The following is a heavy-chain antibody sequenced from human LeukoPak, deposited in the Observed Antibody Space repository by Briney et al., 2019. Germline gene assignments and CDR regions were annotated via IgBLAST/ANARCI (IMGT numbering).Heavy chain of an antibody. D-gene: IGHD6-19*01. Sequence: ASVKVSCKASGYTFTSYGISWVRQAPGQGLEWMGWISAYNGNTNYAQKLQGRVTMTTDTSTSTAYMELRSLRSDDTAVYYCARSRDEYGSGWSPVGWFDPWGQGTLVTVSS. J-gene: IGHJ5*02. CDR2: ISAYNGNT. CDR3: ARSRDEYGSGWSPVGWFDP. V-gene: IGHV1-18*01. CDR1: GYTFTSYG.